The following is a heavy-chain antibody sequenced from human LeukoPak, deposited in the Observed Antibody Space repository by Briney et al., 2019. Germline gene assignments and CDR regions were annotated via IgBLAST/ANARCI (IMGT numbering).Heavy chain of an antibody. D-gene: IGHD3-22*01. Sequence: SETLSLTCAVYGGSFSGDFWSWIRQSQGKGLEWIGEIKYDGSTTYNPSLKSRVTISVDTSKNQFSLKLSSVTAADTAVYYCARRRDYYDSSGYSRYYFDYWGQGTLVTVSS. J-gene: IGHJ4*02. CDR1: GGSFSGDF. CDR3: ARRRDYYDSSGYSRYYFDY. CDR2: IKYDGST. V-gene: IGHV4-34*01.